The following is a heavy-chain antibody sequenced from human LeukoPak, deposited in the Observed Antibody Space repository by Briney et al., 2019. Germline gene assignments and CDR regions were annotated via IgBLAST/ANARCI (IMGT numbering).Heavy chain of an antibody. V-gene: IGHV1-18*01. CDR3: ARGPRITIFGVATGDYYMDV. J-gene: IGHJ6*03. CDR1: GYTFTSYG. CDR2: ISAYSGNT. D-gene: IGHD3-3*01. Sequence: ASVKVSCKASGYTFTSYGISWVRQAPGQGLEWMGWISAYSGNTNYAQKLQGRVTMTTDTSTSTAYMELRSLRSDDTAVYYCARGPRITIFGVATGDYYMDVWGKGTTVTVSS.